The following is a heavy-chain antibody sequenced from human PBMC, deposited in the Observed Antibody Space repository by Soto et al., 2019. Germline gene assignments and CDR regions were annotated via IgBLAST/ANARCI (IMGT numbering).Heavy chain of an antibody. V-gene: IGHV1-18*01. CDR3: ARDWAPKYDFWLGYSNSLVP. CDR1: GYTFTSYG. J-gene: IGHJ5*02. Sequence: ASVKVSCKASGYTFTSYGISWVRQAPGQGLEWMGWISAYNGNTNYAQKLQGRVTMTTDTSTSTAYMELRSLRSDDTAVYYCARDWAPKYDFWLGYSNSLVPWGQGTLVTVSS. CDR2: ISAYNGNT. D-gene: IGHD3-3*01.